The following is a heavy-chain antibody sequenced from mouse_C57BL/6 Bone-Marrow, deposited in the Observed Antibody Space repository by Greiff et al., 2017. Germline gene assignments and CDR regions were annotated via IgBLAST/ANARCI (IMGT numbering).Heavy chain of an antibody. CDR1: GYTFTDYE. D-gene: IGHD1-1*01. CDR3: TSPTTVVPFAY. J-gene: IGHJ3*01. CDR2: IDPETGGT. Sequence: VQLQQSGAELVRPGASVTLSCKASGYTFTDYEMHWVKQTPVHGLEWIGAIDPETGGTAYNQKFKGKAILTADESSSTAYMELRSLTSEDSAVYYCTSPTTVVPFAYWGQGTLVTVSA. V-gene: IGHV1-15*01.